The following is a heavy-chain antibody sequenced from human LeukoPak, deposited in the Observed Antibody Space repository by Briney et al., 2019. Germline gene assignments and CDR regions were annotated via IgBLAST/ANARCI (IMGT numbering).Heavy chain of an antibody. CDR1: GFTFSSYW. D-gene: IGHD3-3*01. CDR3: ARDYDFWSGYYIISPFYFDY. Sequence: GGSLRLSCAASGFTFSSYWMSWVRQAPGKGLEWVANIKQDGSEKYYVDSVKGRFTISRDNAKNSLYLQMNSLRAEDTAVYYCARDYDFWSGYYIISPFYFDYWGQGTLVTVSS. J-gene: IGHJ4*02. CDR2: IKQDGSEK. V-gene: IGHV3-7*01.